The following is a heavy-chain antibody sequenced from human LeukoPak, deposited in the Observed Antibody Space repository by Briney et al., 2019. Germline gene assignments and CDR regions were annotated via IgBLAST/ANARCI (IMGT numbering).Heavy chain of an antibody. J-gene: IGHJ4*02. V-gene: IGHV3-48*03. CDR1: GFTFSSYE. Sequence: PGGSLRLSCAASGFTFSSYEMNWVRQAPGKGLEWVSYVSSSGSTRYYADSVKGRFTISRDNAKNSLYLQMNSLRAEDTAVYYCARDYCSGGTCYKGYWGQGTLVTVSS. CDR3: ARDYCSGGTCYKGY. D-gene: IGHD2-15*01. CDR2: VSSSGSTR.